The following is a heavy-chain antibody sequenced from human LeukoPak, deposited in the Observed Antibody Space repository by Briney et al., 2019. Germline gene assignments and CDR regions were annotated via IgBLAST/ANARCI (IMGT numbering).Heavy chain of an antibody. CDR1: GFTFSSYS. D-gene: IGHD5-12*01. CDR3: AREMGGYGGYDY. CDR2: IYSGGSS. J-gene: IGHJ4*02. V-gene: IGHV3-66*01. Sequence: GGSLRLSCAASGFTFSSYSMNWVRQAPGRGLEWVAVIYSGGSSYYADSVKGRFTISRDNSKNTVYLQMNSLRVEDTAVYYCAREMGGYGGYDYWGQGTLVTVSS.